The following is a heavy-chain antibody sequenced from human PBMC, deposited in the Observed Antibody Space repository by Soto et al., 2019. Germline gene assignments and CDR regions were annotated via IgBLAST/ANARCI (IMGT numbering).Heavy chain of an antibody. CDR3: ASEREAMVTYVFDY. V-gene: IGHV3-30-3*01. Sequence: LQTPGKGLEWVAVISYDGSNKYYADSVKGRFTISRDNSKNTLYLQMNSLRAEDTAVYYCASEREAMVTYVFDYSGEAPLVT. D-gene: IGHD5-18*01. CDR2: ISYDGSNK. J-gene: IGHJ4*02.